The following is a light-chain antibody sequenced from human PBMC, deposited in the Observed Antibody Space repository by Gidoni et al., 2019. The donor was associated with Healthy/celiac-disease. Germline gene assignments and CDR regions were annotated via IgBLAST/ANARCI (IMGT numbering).Light chain of an antibody. CDR1: KLGDKY. V-gene: IGLV3-1*01. CDR2: QDS. CDR3: QAWDSSTADVV. J-gene: IGLJ2*01. Sequence: SYELTQPPPPSVSPGQTASITCSGDKLGDKYACWYQQKPGQSPVLVIYQDSKRPSGIPERFSGSNSGNTATLTISGTQAMDEADYYCQAWDSSTADVVFGGGTKLTVL.